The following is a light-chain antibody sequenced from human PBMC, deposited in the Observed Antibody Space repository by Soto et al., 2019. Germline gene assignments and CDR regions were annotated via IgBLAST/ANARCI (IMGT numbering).Light chain of an antibody. CDR3: QSYDSSLSEV. Sequence: QSVLTQPPSVSGAPGQRVTISCTGSSSNIGAGYDVHWYQQLPGTAPKLLIYGNSNRPSGVPDRFSGSKFGTSASLAITGLQAEDEADYYCQSYDSSLSEVFGTGTKLTVL. J-gene: IGLJ1*01. CDR2: GNS. CDR1: SSNIGAGYD. V-gene: IGLV1-40*01.